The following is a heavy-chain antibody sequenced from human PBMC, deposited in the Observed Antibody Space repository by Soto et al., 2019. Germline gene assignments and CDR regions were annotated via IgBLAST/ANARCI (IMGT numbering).Heavy chain of an antibody. D-gene: IGHD1-7*01. CDR2: ISSSGTV. CDR1: GGSSRDYF. Sequence: SDTLSLTCSVSGGSSRDYFWTWIRQSPGRGLEWIGYISSSGTVKYNSSLKSRVTISLDRSRNQFSLKLSSVTVADTAVYFCARDRKLELPGNYYYYGMDVWGQGTTVTVSS. CDR3: ARDRKLELPGNYYYYGMDV. V-gene: IGHV4-59*01. J-gene: IGHJ6*02.